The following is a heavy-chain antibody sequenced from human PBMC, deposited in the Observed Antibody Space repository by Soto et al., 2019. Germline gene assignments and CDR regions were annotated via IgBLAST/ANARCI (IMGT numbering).Heavy chain of an antibody. Sequence: GGSLRLSCAASGFTFSSYGMHWVRQAPGKGLEWVAVISYDGSNKYYADSVKGRFTISRDNSKNTLYLQMNSLRAEDTAVYYCAKGGDYYGSGSPMDVWGKGTTVTVS. V-gene: IGHV3-30*18. CDR3: AKGGDYYGSGSPMDV. CDR2: ISYDGSNK. D-gene: IGHD3-10*01. CDR1: GFTFSSYG. J-gene: IGHJ6*03.